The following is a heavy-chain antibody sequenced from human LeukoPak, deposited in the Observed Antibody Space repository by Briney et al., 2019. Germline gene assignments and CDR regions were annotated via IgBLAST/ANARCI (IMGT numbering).Heavy chain of an antibody. CDR2: ISYDESSK. J-gene: IGHJ5*02. CDR1: GFIFSSYG. Sequence: PGGSLRLFCAAYGFIFSSYGMHWVGQAPGKGLEWVAVISYDESSKYYADSVKGRFTISRDNSKNTLYLQMNSLRAEDTAVYYCAKDHSGSYYPNWFDPWGQ. D-gene: IGHD3-10*01. CDR3: AKDHSGSYYPNWFDP. V-gene: IGHV3-30*18.